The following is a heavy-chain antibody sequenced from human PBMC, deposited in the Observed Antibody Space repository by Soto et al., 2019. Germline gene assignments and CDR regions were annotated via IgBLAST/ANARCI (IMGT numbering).Heavy chain of an antibody. V-gene: IGHV4-28*01. CDR3: ARGYSGYDSKIYYYYYYMDV. Sequence: SETLSLTCAVSGYSISSSNWWGWIRQPPGKGLEWIGYIYYSGSTYYNPSLKSRVTMSVDTSKNQFSLKLSSVTAVDTAVYYCARGYSGYDSKIYYYYYYMDVWGKGTTVPVSS. CDR2: IYYSGST. CDR1: GYSISSSNW. D-gene: IGHD5-12*01. J-gene: IGHJ6*03.